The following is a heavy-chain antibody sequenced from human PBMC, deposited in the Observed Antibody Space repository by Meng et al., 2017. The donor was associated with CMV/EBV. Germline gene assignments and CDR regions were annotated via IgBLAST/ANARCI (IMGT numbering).Heavy chain of an antibody. Sequence: GESLKISCAASGFTFSNAWMSWVRQAPGKGLEWVGRIKSKTDGGTTDYAAPVKGRFTISRDDSKNTLYLQMNSLKTEDTAVYYYTTGVVYYCYGMDVWGQGTAVTVSS. D-gene: IGHD3-10*01. CDR3: TTGVVYYCYGMDV. CDR2: IKSKTDGGTT. CDR1: GFTFSNAW. J-gene: IGHJ6*02. V-gene: IGHV3-15*01.